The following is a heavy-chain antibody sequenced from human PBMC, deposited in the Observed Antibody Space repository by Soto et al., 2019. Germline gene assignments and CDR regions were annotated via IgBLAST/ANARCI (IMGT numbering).Heavy chain of an antibody. J-gene: IGHJ6*02. D-gene: IGHD3-22*01. V-gene: IGHV1-18*04. CDR1: GSTFTSYY. Sequence: ASVTVSCKASGSTFTSYYMHWVRQAPGQGLEWMGWTSAYDGNTNYAQMFQGRVTMTTDTSANTAYMELRSLRADDTAMYYCARGGYYDSSGSRNYYYYGMNVWGQGTTVTVSS. CDR2: TSAYDGNT. CDR3: ARGGYYDSSGSRNYYYYGMNV.